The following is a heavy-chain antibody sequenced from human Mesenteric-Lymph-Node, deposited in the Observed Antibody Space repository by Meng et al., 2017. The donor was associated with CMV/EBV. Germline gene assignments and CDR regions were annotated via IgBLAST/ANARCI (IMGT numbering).Heavy chain of an antibody. CDR3: ARDHSRSVVTPDRYYGMDV. D-gene: IGHD4-23*01. J-gene: IGHJ6*02. V-gene: IGHV3-30*03. CDR1: GFSFSIHG. Sequence: GGSLRLSCGASGFSFSIHGMHWVRQAPGKGLEWVAVISYDGSNKYYADSVKGRFTISRDSSKSTLYLQMNSLKAGDTAIYYCARDHSRSVVTPDRYYGMDVWGQGTTVTVSS. CDR2: ISYDGSNK.